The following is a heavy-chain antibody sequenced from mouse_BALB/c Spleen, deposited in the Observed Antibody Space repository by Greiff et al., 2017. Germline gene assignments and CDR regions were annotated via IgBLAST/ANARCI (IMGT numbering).Heavy chain of an antibody. V-gene: IGHV1-14*01. CDR2: INPYNDGT. J-gene: IGHJ3*01. D-gene: IGHD4-1*01. CDR3: ARKDPLGAWFAY. Sequence: EVQLQQSGPELVKPGASVKMSCKASGYTFTSYVMHWMKQKPGQGLEWIRYINPYNDGTKYNEKFKGKATLTSDKSSSTAYMELSSLTSEDSAVYYCARKDPLGAWFAYWGQGTLVTVSA. CDR1: GYTFTSYV.